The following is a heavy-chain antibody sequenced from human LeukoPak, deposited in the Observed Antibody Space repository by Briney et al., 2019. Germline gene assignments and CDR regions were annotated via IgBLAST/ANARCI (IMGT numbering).Heavy chain of an antibody. CDR1: GGSISSYY. J-gene: IGHJ4*02. Sequence: TPSETLSLTCTVSGGSISSYYWSWIRQPPGKGLEWIGYIYYSGSTDYNPSLRSRVTISLDTSKNQFSLILSSVTAADTAMYYCARFLYGSGNDYWGQGTLVTVSS. V-gene: IGHV4-59*01. D-gene: IGHD3-10*01. CDR2: IYYSGST. CDR3: ARFLYGSGNDY.